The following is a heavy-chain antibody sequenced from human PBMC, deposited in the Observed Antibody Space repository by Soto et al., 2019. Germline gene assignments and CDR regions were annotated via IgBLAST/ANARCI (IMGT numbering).Heavy chain of an antibody. D-gene: IGHD1-26*01. V-gene: IGHV1-69*01. CDR2: IIPLFGTA. CDR1: GGSFRNTA. J-gene: IGHJ4*02. CDR3: ARDREVGATQDY. Sequence: QVQLVQSGAEVKKPGSSVKVSCKASGGSFRNTAFSWVRQAPGQGLEWMGGIIPLFGTANYAQKFQGRVTITADESMSAVYMELSSLRSEDTAVYYCARDREVGATQDYWVQGTLVTVSS.